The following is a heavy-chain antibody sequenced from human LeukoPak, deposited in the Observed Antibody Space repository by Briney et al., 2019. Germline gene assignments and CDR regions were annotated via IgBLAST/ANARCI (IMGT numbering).Heavy chain of an antibody. D-gene: IGHD3-22*01. J-gene: IGHJ3*02. V-gene: IGHV4-61*02. CDR1: GGTISSGSYY. CDR3: ARDHSYDSSGYYLGYAFDI. Sequence: SQTLSLTCTVSGGTISSGSYYWSWIRQPAGKGLEWIGRIYTSGSTNYNPSLKSRVTISVDTSKNQFSLKLSSVTAADTAVYYCARDHSYDSSGYYLGYAFDIWGQGTMVTVSS. CDR2: IYTSGST.